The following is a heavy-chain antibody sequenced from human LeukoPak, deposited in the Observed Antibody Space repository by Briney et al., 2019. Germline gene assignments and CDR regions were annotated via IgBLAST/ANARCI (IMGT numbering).Heavy chain of an antibody. CDR3: ARDPTIAVAGDDAFDI. J-gene: IGHJ3*02. D-gene: IGHD6-19*01. CDR1: GGTFSSYA. Sequence: SVKVSCKASGGTFSSYAISWVRQAPGQGLEWMGGIIPIFGTANYAQKFQGRVTIAADESTSTAYMELSSLRSEDTAVYYCARDPTIAVAGDDAFDIWGQGTMVTVSS. CDR2: IIPIFGTA. V-gene: IGHV1-69*13.